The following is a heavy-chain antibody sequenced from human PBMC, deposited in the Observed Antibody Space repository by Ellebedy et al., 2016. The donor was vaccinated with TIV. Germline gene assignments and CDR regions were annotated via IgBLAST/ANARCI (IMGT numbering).Heavy chain of an antibody. D-gene: IGHD3-22*01. CDR3: AKGRIGGSDSSAPRYYFDY. J-gene: IGHJ4*02. V-gene: IGHV3-23*01. CDR1: GFTFSSYA. CDR2: ISNTGSRT. Sequence: GESLKISCAASGFTFSSYAMSWVRQAPGKGLEWVSTISNTGSRTYYADSVEGRFIISRDHSTKTLDLQMNSLRAEDTAVYYCAKGRIGGSDSSAPRYYFDYWGLGTLVTVSS.